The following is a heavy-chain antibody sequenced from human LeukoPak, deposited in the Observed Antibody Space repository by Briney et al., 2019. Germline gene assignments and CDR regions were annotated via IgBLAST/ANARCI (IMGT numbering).Heavy chain of an antibody. V-gene: IGHV4-59*08. CDR2: GHYSGNT. J-gene: IGHJ4*02. CDR1: XTSITSYY. Sequence: VKPSETLSLTCTVSXTSITSYYWNWLRQAPGQRPEWIGYGHYSGNTKYNPPLKSRVTISVDTSKNQFSLRLSSVTAADTAVYFCAKWASDNRAFDLWGQGILVTVSS. D-gene: IGHD2-8*01. CDR3: AKWASDNRAFDL.